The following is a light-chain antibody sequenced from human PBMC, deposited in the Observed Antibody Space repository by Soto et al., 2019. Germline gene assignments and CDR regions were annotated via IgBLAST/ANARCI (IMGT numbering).Light chain of an antibody. V-gene: IGKV3-20*01. CDR3: QHYGGSPLVI. Sequence: EIVLTQSPGTLYLSPRERATLSCRASQSVSSSYLAWYQQKPGQAPRLLIYGTSSRATGIPDRFSGSGSGTDFTLTISRLEPEDFAVYFCQHYGGSPLVIFGQGTRLEIK. J-gene: IGKJ5*01. CDR2: GTS. CDR1: QSVSSSY.